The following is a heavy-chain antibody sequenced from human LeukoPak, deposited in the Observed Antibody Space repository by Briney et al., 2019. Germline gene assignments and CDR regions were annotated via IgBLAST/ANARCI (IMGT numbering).Heavy chain of an antibody. D-gene: IGHD3-10*01. CDR1: GFTFSSYG. V-gene: IGHV3-30*18. Sequence: SGGSLRLSCAASGFTFSSYGMHWVRQAPGKGLEWVAVISYDGSNKYYADSVKGRFTISRDNSKNTLYLQMNSLRAEDTAVYYCAKGTPGGFGELSGWGQGTLVTVSS. CDR2: ISYDGSNK. J-gene: IGHJ4*02. CDR3: AKGTPGGFGELSG.